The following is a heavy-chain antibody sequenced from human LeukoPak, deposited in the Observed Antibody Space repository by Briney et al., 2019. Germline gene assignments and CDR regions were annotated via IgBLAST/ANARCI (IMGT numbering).Heavy chain of an antibody. V-gene: IGHV3-21*01. J-gene: IGHJ6*02. D-gene: IGHD3-10*01. Sequence: GGSLRLSCAASGFTFSSYSMNWVRQAPGKGLEWVSSISSSSSYIYYADSVKGRFTISRDNAKNSPYLQMNSLRAEGTAVYYCARDGGLLWFGELLYARGTYYYGMDVWAKGPRSPSP. CDR3: ARDGGLLWFGELLYARGTYYYGMDV. CDR2: ISSSSSYI. CDR1: GFTFSSYS.